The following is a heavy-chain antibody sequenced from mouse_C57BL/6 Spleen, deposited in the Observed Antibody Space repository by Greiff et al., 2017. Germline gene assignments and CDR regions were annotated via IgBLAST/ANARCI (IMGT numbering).Heavy chain of an antibody. CDR3: ARAIYYYGCSPYWYFDV. J-gene: IGHJ1*03. CDR1: GYTFTSYW. D-gene: IGHD1-1*01. V-gene: IGHV1-52*01. CDR2: IDPSDSET. Sequence: VQLQQPGAELVRPGSSVKLSCKASGYTFTSYWMHWVKQRPIQGLEWIGNIDPSDSETHYNQKFKDKATLTVDKSSSTAYMQLSSLTSEDSAVYYCARAIYYYGCSPYWYFDVWGTGTTVTVSS.